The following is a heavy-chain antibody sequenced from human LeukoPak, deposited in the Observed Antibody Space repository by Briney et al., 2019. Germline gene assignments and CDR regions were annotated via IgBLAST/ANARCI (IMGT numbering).Heavy chain of an antibody. CDR3: AKEGSSTSLPFDY. D-gene: IGHD2-2*01. Sequence: GGSLRLSCAASGFTFSSYGMHWVRQAPGKGLEWVAFIRYDGSNKYYADSVKGRFTISRDNSKNTLYLQMNSLRAEDTAVYYCAKEGSSTSLPFDYWGQGTLVTVSS. J-gene: IGHJ4*02. CDR1: GFTFSSYG. V-gene: IGHV3-30*02. CDR2: IRYDGSNK.